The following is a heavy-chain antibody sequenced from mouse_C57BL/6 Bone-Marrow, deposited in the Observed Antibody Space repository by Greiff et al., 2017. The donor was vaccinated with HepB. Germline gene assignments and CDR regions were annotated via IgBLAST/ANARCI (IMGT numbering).Heavy chain of an antibody. Sequence: EVKLVESGGGLVQPGGSLKLSCAASGFTFSDYGMAWVRQAPRKGPEWVAFISNLAYSIYSADTVTGRFTISRENAKNTLYLEMSSLRSEDTAMYYCARRVTTVVATDWYFDVWGTGTTVTVSS. CDR2: ISNLAYSI. CDR1: GFTFSDYG. J-gene: IGHJ1*03. CDR3: ARRVTTVVATDWYFDV. D-gene: IGHD1-1*01. V-gene: IGHV5-15*01.